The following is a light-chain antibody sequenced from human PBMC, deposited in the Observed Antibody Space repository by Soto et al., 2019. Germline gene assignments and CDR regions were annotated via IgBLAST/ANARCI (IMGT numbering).Light chain of an antibody. CDR1: QTVSTY. V-gene: IGKV3-11*01. Sequence: ETVLTQSPATLSLSPGDRATLSCRASQTVSTYLAWYQHKPGQPPRLLISETSNRATGIPARFSGSGSGTDFTLTISRLETEDFATYYCQQRGNWPPTFGQGTKLEIK. CDR3: QQRGNWPPT. J-gene: IGKJ2*01. CDR2: ETS.